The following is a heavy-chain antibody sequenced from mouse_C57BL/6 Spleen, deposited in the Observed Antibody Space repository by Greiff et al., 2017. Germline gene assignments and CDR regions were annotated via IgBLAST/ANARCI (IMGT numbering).Heavy chain of an antibody. V-gene: IGHV5-9*01. CDR1: GFTFSSYT. D-gene: IGHD4-1*01. J-gene: IGHJ2*01. Sequence: EVKLVESGGGLVKPGGSLKLSCAASGFTFSSYTMSWVRQTPGTRLEWVATISGGGGNTYYTDSVKGRFTLSRDYGKNNLDLQISRLRSEDTDLYDSARRVLGGCDYWGQGTTLTVSS. CDR3: ARRVLGGCDY. CDR2: ISGGGGNT.